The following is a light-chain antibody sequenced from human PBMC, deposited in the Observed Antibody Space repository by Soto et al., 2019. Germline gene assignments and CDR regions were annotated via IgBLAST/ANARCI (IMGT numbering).Light chain of an antibody. Sequence: QSALTQPASVSGSPGQSITISCTGTSSDVGGYNYVSWYQQHPGKAPKLMIYEVSNRPSGVSNRFSGSKSGNTASLTISGLQAEDEADYYCSSYTRSSKKVFGNGTKVTV. CDR2: EVS. CDR1: SSDVGGYNY. V-gene: IGLV2-14*01. CDR3: SSYTRSSKKV. J-gene: IGLJ1*01.